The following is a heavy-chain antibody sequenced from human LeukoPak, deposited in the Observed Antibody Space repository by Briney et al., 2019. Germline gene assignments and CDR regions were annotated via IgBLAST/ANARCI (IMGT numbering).Heavy chain of an antibody. Sequence: GGSLRLSCTIFGGTLSTYEFNWVRQAPGKRPEWISYMSRTADRIDHADSVKGRFTMSRDNAKNPVYLQMNSLRVDDTAIYYCATRLPFTGYKNWGQGTLVTVSS. J-gene: IGHJ4*01. CDR3: ATRLPFTGYKN. CDR2: MSRTADRI. D-gene: IGHD5-24*01. CDR1: GGTLSTYE. V-gene: IGHV3-48*03.